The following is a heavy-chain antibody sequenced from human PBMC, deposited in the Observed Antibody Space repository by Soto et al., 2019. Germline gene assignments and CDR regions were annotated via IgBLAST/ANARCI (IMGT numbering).Heavy chain of an antibody. Sequence: GAXVKVSCKASGGTFSSYAISWVRQAPEQGLEWMGGIIPIFDTANYAQKFQGRVTITADESTSTAYMELSSLRSEDTAVYYCARVGGSASFDYWGQGTLVTXSS. J-gene: IGHJ4*02. CDR2: IIPIFDTA. CDR3: ARVGGSASFDY. D-gene: IGHD3-10*01. V-gene: IGHV1-69*13. CDR1: GGTFSSYA.